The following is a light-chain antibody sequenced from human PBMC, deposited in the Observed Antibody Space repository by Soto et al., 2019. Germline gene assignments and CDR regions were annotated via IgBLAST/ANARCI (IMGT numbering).Light chain of an antibody. Sequence: ELVMPHSPSTLSVSPCEIATLSGRASDSVSSKLVWYQKKPGQATRLLIHDASTRATVIPARFSGSGSGKEFILTISRVESEDFAIYYCQQYNDWPTFGQGTQVEIK. V-gene: IGKV3-15*01. CDR2: DAS. CDR3: QQYNDWPT. J-gene: IGKJ5*01. CDR1: DSVSSK.